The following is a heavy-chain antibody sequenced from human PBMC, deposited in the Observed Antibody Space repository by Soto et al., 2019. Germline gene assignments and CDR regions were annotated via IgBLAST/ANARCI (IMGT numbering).Heavy chain of an antibody. J-gene: IGHJ6*03. V-gene: IGHV1-3*01. CDR3: ATEGEQWPTYHYYYMVL. CDR1: GYTFTNYA. Sequence: GASVKVSCKASGYTFTNYALHWVRQAPGQRLEWMGWINAANGNTKYSQKFQGRVTITRDTSASTAYMELSSLRSEDTAVYYCATEGEQWPTYHYYYMVLWGKGTTVNVSS. CDR2: INAANGNT. D-gene: IGHD6-19*01.